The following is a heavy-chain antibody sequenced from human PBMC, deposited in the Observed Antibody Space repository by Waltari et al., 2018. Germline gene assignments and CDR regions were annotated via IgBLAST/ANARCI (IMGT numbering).Heavy chain of an antibody. D-gene: IGHD6-13*01. Sequence: QVQLQESGPGLVKPSETLSLTCSVPGGSISDYHWSWIRQPPGKGLEWIAYGYYPWRNNYNPSLKGRFTISLDTSKKQFSLKLTSVTAADTAGYYCATIAGAGSSWGQGTLVTVSS. CDR2: GYYPWRN. V-gene: IGHV4-59*03. CDR1: GGSISDYH. CDR3: ATIAGAGSS. J-gene: IGHJ4*02.